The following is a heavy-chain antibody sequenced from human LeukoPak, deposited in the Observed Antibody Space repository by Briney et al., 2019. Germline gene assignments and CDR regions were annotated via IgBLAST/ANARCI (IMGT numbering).Heavy chain of an antibody. Sequence: EGSLRLSCAASGFTVSSNYMSWVRQAPGKGLEWVSVIYSGGSTYYADSVKGRFTISRDNSKNTLYLQMNSLRAEDTAVYYCARPREEWLADYWGQGTLVTVSS. CDR2: IYSGGST. J-gene: IGHJ4*02. CDR1: GFTVSSNY. V-gene: IGHV3-66*04. CDR3: ARPREEWLADY. D-gene: IGHD6-19*01.